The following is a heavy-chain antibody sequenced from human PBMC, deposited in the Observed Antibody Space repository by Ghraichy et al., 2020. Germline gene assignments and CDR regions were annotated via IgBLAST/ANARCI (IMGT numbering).Heavy chain of an antibody. D-gene: IGHD3-9*01. CDR1: GFVFSDYN. V-gene: IGHV3-48*02. J-gene: IGHJ6*02. CDR2: ITSTGNSV. Sequence: GGSLRLSCAASGFVFSDYNMHWVRQAPGKGLEWVSHITSTGNSVQYAGSVRGRFSISRDNGKNALYLQMNSLRDEDTAFYYCAIDHYYDVLTFYGMDVWGQGTTVTVSS. CDR3: AIDHYYDVLTFYGMDV.